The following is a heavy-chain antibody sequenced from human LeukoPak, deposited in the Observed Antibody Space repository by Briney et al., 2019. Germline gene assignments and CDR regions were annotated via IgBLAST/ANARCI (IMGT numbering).Heavy chain of an antibody. D-gene: IGHD2-2*01. CDR3: ARIGGSSTSPWYYYYMDV. V-gene: IGHV1-46*01. CDR2: INLSGGTT. Sequence: GASVKVSCKASGYTFTSYYMHWVRQAPGQGLEWMGIINLSGGTTYYAQKFQGRVTMTNDMSTSTVYMELSRLRSDDTAVYYCARIGGSSTSPWYYYYMDVWGKGTTVTISS. J-gene: IGHJ6*03. CDR1: GYTFTSYY.